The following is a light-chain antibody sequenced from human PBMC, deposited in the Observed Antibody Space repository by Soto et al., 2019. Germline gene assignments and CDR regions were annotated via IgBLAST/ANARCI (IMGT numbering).Light chain of an antibody. CDR3: KQYGSSPRT. CDR2: VAS. Sequence: EIVLTQSPGTLSLSPGERATLSCRASQSVSSSYLAWYQKKPDQSPRLLIYVASSRATGIPDRFSGSGSGTDFTLTISRLEPEDFAVYYCKQYGSSPRTFGQGTKVEIK. CDR1: QSVSSSY. J-gene: IGKJ1*01. V-gene: IGKV3-20*01.